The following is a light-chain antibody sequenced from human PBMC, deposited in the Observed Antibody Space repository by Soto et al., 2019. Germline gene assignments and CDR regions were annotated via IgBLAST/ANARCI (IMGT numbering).Light chain of an antibody. Sequence: DIQMTQSPSSLSASIGDRITITCRASQSISTYLNWYQQKPGKAPSLLIYGASTLQSGVPSRLSGSGSATDFTLTISSLQPEDFATYYCQQTFITPPLTFGGGTKVEIK. CDR1: QSISTY. J-gene: IGKJ4*01. CDR2: GAS. V-gene: IGKV1-39*01. CDR3: QQTFITPPLT.